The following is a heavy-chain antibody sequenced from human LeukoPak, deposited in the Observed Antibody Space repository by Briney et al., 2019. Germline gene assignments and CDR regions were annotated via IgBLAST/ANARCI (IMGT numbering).Heavy chain of an antibody. Sequence: PGGSLRLSCAASGLTFNSYNMNWVRQAPGKGLEWVSSISTSSTYIYYADSMKGRFTISRDNAKNSLYLQMNSLRAEDTAVYYCARADYSGTYLKNYWGQGTLVTVSS. D-gene: IGHD6-19*01. CDR1: GLTFNSYN. V-gene: IGHV3-21*01. J-gene: IGHJ4*02. CDR2: ISTSSTYI. CDR3: ARADYSGTYLKNY.